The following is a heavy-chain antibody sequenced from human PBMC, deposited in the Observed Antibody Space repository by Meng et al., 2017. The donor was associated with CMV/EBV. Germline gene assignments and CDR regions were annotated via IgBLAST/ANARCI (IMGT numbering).Heavy chain of an antibody. CDR3: ARVWTGN. Sequence: GSLRLSCAVYGGSFSGYYWSWIRQPPGEGMEWIGEIIHSGSTNYNPSLKSRVTISVDTSKNQFSLKLSSVPAADTAVYYCARVWTGNWGQGTLVTVSS. CDR1: GGSFSGYY. CDR2: IIHSGST. J-gene: IGHJ4*02. V-gene: IGHV4-34*12. D-gene: IGHD3/OR15-3a*01.